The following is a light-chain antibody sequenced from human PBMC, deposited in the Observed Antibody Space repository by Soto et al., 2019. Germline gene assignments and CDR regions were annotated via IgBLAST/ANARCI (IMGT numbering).Light chain of an antibody. CDR1: SSDVGSRNL. CDR3: SSYTSLSTYV. V-gene: IGLV2-14*02. J-gene: IGLJ1*01. CDR2: EVS. Sequence: QSALTQPASVSGSPGQSITISCTGTSSDVGSRNLVSWYQQQPGKAPELLIYEVSDRPSGVSNRFSGSKSGNTASLTISGLQPEDEADYYCSSYTSLSTYVFGTGTKLTVL.